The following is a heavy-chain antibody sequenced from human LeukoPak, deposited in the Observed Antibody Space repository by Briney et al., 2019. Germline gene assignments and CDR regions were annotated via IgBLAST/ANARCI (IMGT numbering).Heavy chain of an antibody. J-gene: IGHJ4*02. CDR2: ISSSSSYI. Sequence: GGSLRLSCAASGFTFSSYSMNWVRQAPGKGLEWVSFISSSSSYIYYADSVKGRFTISRDNAKNSLYLQMNSLRAEDTAVYYCARDPPRDDYDTLTGYLDYWGQGTLVTVSS. V-gene: IGHV3-21*01. D-gene: IGHD3-9*01. CDR3: ARDPPRDDYDTLTGYLDY. CDR1: GFTFSSYS.